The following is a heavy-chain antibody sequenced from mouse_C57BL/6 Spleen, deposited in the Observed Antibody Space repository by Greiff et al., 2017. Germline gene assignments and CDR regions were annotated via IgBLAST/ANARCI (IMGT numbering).Heavy chain of an antibody. CDR2: IDPENGDT. CDR3: TAYPYDYGSSPAWFAY. V-gene: IGHV14-4*01. J-gene: IGHJ3*01. D-gene: IGHD1-1*01. CDR1: GFNIKDDY. Sequence: EVQLQQSGAELVRPGASVKLSCTASGFNIKDDYMHWVKQRPEQGLEWIGWIDPENGDTEYASKFQGKATITADTSSNTAYLQLSSLTSEDTAVYYCTAYPYDYGSSPAWFAYWGQGTLVTVSA.